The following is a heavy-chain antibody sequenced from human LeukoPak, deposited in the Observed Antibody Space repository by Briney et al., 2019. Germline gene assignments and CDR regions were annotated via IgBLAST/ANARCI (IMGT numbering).Heavy chain of an antibody. CDR2: INHSGST. V-gene: IGHV4-34*01. J-gene: IGHJ4*02. CDR1: GGSFSGYY. Sequence: SETLSLTCAVYGGSFSGYYWGWIRQPPGKGLERIGEINHSGSTNYNPSLKSRATISVDTSKNQFSLKLSAVTAADTPVYYCARDLAEDDILTGRLDYGGQGTLVTVSA. D-gene: IGHD3-9*01. CDR3: ARDLAEDDILTGRLDY.